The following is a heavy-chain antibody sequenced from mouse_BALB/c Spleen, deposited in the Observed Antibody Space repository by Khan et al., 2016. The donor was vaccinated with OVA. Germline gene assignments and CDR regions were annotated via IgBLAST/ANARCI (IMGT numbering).Heavy chain of an antibody. D-gene: IGHD2-2*01. Sequence: QVQLKESGPGLVAPSQSLSITCTVSGFSLTDYGVNWVRQPPGKGLEWLGMIWGDGSTDYNSALKSRLSISKDNSKSQVFLKMNSLQTDDTASYHCARFGYYDAMDYWGQGTSVTVSS. CDR3: ARFGYYDAMDY. V-gene: IGHV2-6-7*01. J-gene: IGHJ4*01. CDR1: GFSLTDYG. CDR2: IWGDGST.